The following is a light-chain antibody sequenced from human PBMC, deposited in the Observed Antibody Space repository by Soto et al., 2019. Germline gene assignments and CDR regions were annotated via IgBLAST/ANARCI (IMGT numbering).Light chain of an antibody. V-gene: IGLV2-14*01. CDR2: EVR. CDR3: CSYTRTSNHYF. J-gene: IGLJ1*01. CDR1: SSDIGGYDY. Sequence: QSALAQPASVSGSPGQSITISCTGTSSDIGGYDYVSWYQQRPGKAPKLMIYEVRYRPSGVSNRFSGSKSGNTASLTISGLQAEDEAVYYCCSYTRTSNHYFLGSGTKVTVL.